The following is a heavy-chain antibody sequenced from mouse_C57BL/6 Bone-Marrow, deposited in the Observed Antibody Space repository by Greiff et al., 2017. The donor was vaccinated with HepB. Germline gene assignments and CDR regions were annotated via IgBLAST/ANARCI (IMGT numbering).Heavy chain of an antibody. CDR2: IYPGDGDT. V-gene: IGHV1-82*01. D-gene: IGHD1-1*01. CDR3: ARKIYYYGSSYRYFDV. CDR1: GYAFSSSW. J-gene: IGHJ1*03. Sequence: VKLQESGPELVKPGASVKISCKASGYAFSSSWMNWVKQRPGKGLEWIGRIYPGDGDTNYNGKFKGKATLTADKSSSTAYMQLSSLTSEDSAVYFCARKIYYYGSSYRYFDVWGTGTTVTVSS.